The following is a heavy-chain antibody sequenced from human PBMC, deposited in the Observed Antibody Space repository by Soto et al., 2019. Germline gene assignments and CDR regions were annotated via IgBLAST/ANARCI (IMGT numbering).Heavy chain of an antibody. Sequence: PSETLSLTCTVSGGSISSYYWSWIRQPPGKGLEWIGYIYYSGSTNYNPSLKSRVTISVDTSKNQFSLKLSSVTAADTAVYYCARGWDYGDYFYFDYWGQGTLVTVSS. CDR1: GGSISSYY. D-gene: IGHD4-17*01. CDR2: IYYSGST. CDR3: ARGWDYGDYFYFDY. V-gene: IGHV4-59*01. J-gene: IGHJ4*02.